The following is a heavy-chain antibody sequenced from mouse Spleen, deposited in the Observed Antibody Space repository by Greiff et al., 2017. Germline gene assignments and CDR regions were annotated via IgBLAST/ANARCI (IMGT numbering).Heavy chain of an antibody. CDR2: IDPANGNT. J-gene: IGHJ1*01. CDR1: GFTIKDTY. CDR3: ARTGYFDV. Sequence: EVKLQESGAELVKPGASVKLSCTASGFTIKDTYMHWVKQRPEQGLEWIGRIDPANGNTKYDPKFQGKATITADTSSNTAYLQLSSLTSEDTAVYYCARTGYFDVWGAGTTVTVSS. V-gene: IGHV14-3*02.